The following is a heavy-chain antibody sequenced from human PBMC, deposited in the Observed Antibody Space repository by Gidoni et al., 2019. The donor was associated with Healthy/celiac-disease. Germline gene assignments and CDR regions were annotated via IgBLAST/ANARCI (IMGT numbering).Heavy chain of an antibody. Sequence: EVQLVESGGVVVQPGGSLRLSCAASGFTFDDYTMHWVRQAPGKGLEWVSLISWDGGSTYYADSVKGRFTISRDNSKNSLYLQMNSLRTEDTALYYCAKDKGYGGGLTTAYYYYGMDVWGQGTTVTVSS. CDR1: GFTFDDYT. J-gene: IGHJ6*02. CDR2: ISWDGGST. V-gene: IGHV3-43*01. CDR3: AKDKGYGGGLTTAYYYYGMDV. D-gene: IGHD4-4*01.